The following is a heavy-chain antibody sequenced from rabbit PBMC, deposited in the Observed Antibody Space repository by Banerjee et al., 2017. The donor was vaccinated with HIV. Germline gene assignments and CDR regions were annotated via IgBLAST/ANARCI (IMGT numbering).Heavy chain of an antibody. Sequence: QEQLEESGGGLVKPGGTLTLTCKASGIDFSNYYYMCWVRQAPGKGLEWIACIYAGSSGHTYYARWAKGRFTISKTSSTTVTLHMTSLTAADTATYFCARALSVGYTADAFNLWGQGTLVTVS. CDR1: GIDFSNYYY. D-gene: IGHD7-1*01. CDR2: IYAGSSGHT. CDR3: ARALSVGYTADAFNL. J-gene: IGHJ4*01. V-gene: IGHV1S45*01.